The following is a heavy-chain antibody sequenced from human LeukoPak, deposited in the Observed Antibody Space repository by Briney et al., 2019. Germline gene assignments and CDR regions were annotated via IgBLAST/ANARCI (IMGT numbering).Heavy chain of an antibody. J-gene: IGHJ4*02. D-gene: IGHD3-22*01. V-gene: IGHV3-9*01. CDR2: INWNSVSA. CDR1: GFTFSSYA. CDR3: AKGARSSSGYTTD. Sequence: LRLSCAASGFTFSSYAMHWVRQAPGKGLEWVAGINWNSVSAVYADSLKGRLTISRDNAKNSLFLQMNSLKTEDTAFYYCAKGARSSSGYTTDWGQGILVTVSS.